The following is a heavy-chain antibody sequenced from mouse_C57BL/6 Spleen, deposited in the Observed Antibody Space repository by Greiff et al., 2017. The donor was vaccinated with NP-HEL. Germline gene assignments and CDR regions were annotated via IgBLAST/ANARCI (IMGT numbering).Heavy chain of an antibody. D-gene: IGHD2-4*01. CDR2: IDPEDGET. Sequence: VQLQQSGAELVKPGASVKLSCTASGFNIKDYYMHWVKQRTEQGLEWIGRIDPEDGETKYAPKFQGKATITADTSSNTAYLQLSSLTSGDTAVYYCARYGRPDYDVRGSFDYWGQGTTLTVSS. CDR3: ARYGRPDYDVRGSFDY. J-gene: IGHJ2*01. CDR1: GFNIKDYY. V-gene: IGHV14-2*01.